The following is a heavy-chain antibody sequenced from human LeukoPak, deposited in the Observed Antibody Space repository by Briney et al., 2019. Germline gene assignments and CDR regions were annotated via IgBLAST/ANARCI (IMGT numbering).Heavy chain of an antibody. J-gene: IGHJ4*02. D-gene: IGHD1-26*01. V-gene: IGHV3-30*18. CDR3: AKGLGGSYCHSSSDY. CDR2: ISYDGSNK. Sequence: PGGSLRLSCAASGFTFSSYGMHWVRQAPGKGLEWVAVISYDGSNKYYADSVKGRFTISRDNSKNTLYLQMNSLRAEDTAVYYCAKGLGGSYCHSSSDYWGQGTLVTVSS. CDR1: GFTFSSYG.